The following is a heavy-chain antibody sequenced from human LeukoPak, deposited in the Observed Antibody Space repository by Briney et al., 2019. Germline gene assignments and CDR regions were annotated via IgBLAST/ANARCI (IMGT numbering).Heavy chain of an antibody. D-gene: IGHD3-10*01. CDR2: ISWNSGSI. J-gene: IGHJ6*02. V-gene: IGHV3-9*01. CDR1: GFTFDDYA. CDR3: AKDRPPYGSGSYFGGYYYYYYGMDV. Sequence: GRSLRLSCAASGFTFDDYAMHWVRQAPGKGLEWVSGISWNSGSIGYADSVKGRFTISRDNAKNSLYLQTNSLRAEDTALYYCAKDRPPYGSGSYFGGYYYYYYGMDVWGQGTTVTVSS.